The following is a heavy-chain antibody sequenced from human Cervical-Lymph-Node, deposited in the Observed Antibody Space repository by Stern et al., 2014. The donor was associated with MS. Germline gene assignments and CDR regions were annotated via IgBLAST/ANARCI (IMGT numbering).Heavy chain of an antibody. Sequence: QVQLVQSGAEVKKPGASVKVSCKASGYTFTGYYIHWVRQAPGQGLERMGWIIPNNGDTNYAQNFQGRVTMTRDTSISTAYMELSRLRSDDTAVYYCAKDGYNYWGQGTLVTVSS. CDR2: IIPNNGDT. J-gene: IGHJ4*02. CDR3: AKDGYNY. D-gene: IGHD5-24*01. CDR1: GYTFTGYY. V-gene: IGHV1-2*02.